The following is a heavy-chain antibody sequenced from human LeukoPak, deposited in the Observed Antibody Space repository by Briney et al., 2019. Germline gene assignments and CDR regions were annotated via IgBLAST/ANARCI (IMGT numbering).Heavy chain of an antibody. J-gene: IGHJ4*02. CDR3: ARALPAASHTSFDY. Sequence: GGSLRLSCAASGFTVSSEYMSWVRQAPGKGLEWVSLIYSGGTTYYADSVKGRFTISRDISKNTVYLQMNNLRAEDTALFYCARALPAASHTSFDYWGQGALVTVSS. D-gene: IGHD2-2*01. CDR1: GFTVSSEY. V-gene: IGHV3-66*01. CDR2: IYSGGTT.